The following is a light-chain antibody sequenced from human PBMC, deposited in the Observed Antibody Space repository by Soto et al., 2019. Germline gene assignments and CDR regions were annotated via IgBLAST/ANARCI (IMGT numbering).Light chain of an antibody. Sequence: QSALTQPRSVSGSPGQSVAISCTGTTSDVGDYNYVSWYQQHPGNAPKLMIYDVSERPSGVPDRFSGSKSGNTASLTISGLQAEDEADYHCCSYAGSNTLVFGGGTKLTVL. CDR3: CSYAGSNTLV. CDR1: TSDVGDYNY. J-gene: IGLJ2*01. CDR2: DVS. V-gene: IGLV2-11*01.